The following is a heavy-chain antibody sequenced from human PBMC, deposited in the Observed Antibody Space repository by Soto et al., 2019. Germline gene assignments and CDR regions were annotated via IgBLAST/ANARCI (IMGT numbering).Heavy chain of an antibody. CDR1: GGSFSGYY. CDR3: ARAYSSSANWFDP. J-gene: IGHJ5*02. D-gene: IGHD6-6*01. V-gene: IGHV4-34*01. Sequence: QVQLQQWGAGLLKPSETLSLTCAVYGGSFSGYYWSWIRQPPGKGLGWIGEINHSGSTNYNPSLKSRVTISVDTSKNQFSLKLSSVTAADTAVYYCARAYSSSANWFDPWGQGTLVTVSS. CDR2: INHSGST.